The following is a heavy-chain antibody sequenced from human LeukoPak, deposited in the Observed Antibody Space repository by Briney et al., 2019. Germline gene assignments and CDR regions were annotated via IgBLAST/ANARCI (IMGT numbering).Heavy chain of an antibody. D-gene: IGHD3-10*01. CDR2: IYYSGTT. CDR3: ARSLGANTWVGNWFDP. J-gene: IGHJ5*02. V-gene: IGHV4-39*01. Sequence: SETLSLTCSVSGGSISSPNHDWAWIRQPPGQGLEWIGSIYYSGTTYYNLSLKSRVTLSVDTSQNQLSLKLSSVTAADTAIYFCARSLGANTWVGNWFDPWGQGTLVTVSS. CDR1: GGSISSPNHD.